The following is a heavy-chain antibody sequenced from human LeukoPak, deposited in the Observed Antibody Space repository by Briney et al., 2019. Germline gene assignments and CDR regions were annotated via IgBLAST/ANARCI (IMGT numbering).Heavy chain of an antibody. D-gene: IGHD5-18*01. CDR3: ARDAPVDTAMVGDRYYYYYMDV. V-gene: IGHV1-8*01. CDR1: GYTFTSYD. Sequence: ASVKVSCKASGYTFTSYDINWVRQATGQGLEWMGWMNPNSGNTGYAQKFQGRVTMTRNTSISTAYMELSSLRSEDTAVYYCARDAPVDTAMVGDRYYYYYMDVWGKGTTVTVSS. CDR2: MNPNSGNT. J-gene: IGHJ6*03.